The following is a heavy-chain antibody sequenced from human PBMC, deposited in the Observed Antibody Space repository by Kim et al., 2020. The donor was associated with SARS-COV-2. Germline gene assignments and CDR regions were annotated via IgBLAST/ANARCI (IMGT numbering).Heavy chain of an antibody. J-gene: IGHJ4*02. CDR2: ISGSGGST. CDR3: AKITYYYDSSGYYLSC. CDR1: GFTFSSYA. Sequence: GGSLRLSCAASGFTFSSYAMSWVRQAPGKGLEWVSAISGSGGSTYYADSVKGRFTISRDNSKNTLYLQMNSLRAEDTAVYYCAKITYYYDSSGYYLSCWGQGTLVTVSS. V-gene: IGHV3-23*01. D-gene: IGHD3-22*01.